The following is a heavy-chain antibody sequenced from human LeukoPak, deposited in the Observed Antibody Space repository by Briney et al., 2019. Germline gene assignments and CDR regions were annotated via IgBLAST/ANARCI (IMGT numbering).Heavy chain of an antibody. CDR1: GGSISTYS. V-gene: IGHV4-59*01. CDR3: ARVRLVGYDILTGYYSFDY. D-gene: IGHD3-9*01. CDR2: IYYSGNT. Sequence: PSETLSLTCTVSGGSISTYSWSWIRQPPGKGLEWIGYIYYSGNTNYNPSLKSRVTISVDTSKNQFSLKLSSVTAADTAVYYCARVRLVGYDILTGYYSFDYWGQGTLLTVSS. J-gene: IGHJ4*02.